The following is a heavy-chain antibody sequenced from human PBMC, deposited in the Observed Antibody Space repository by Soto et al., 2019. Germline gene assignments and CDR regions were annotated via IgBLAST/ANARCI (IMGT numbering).Heavy chain of an antibody. D-gene: IGHD2-15*01. Sequence: ASVKVSCKASGYTFTSYVISWVRQAPGQGLEWMGWISAYNGNTNYAQKLQGRVTMTTDTSTSTAYMELSSLRSEDTAVYYCASRLRNWFDPWGQGTLVTVSS. CDR2: ISAYNGNT. CDR1: GYTFTSYV. J-gene: IGHJ5*02. V-gene: IGHV1-18*04. CDR3: ASRLRNWFDP.